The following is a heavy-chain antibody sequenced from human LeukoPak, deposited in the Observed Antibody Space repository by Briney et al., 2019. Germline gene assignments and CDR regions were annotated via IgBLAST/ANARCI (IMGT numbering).Heavy chain of an antibody. J-gene: IGHJ4*02. CDR1: GYTLTELS. V-gene: IGHV1-24*01. CDR2: FDPEDGET. CDR3: ATDQVPIIGTTRDFDY. Sequence: ASVKVSCKVSGYTLTELSMHWVRQAPGKGLEWMGGFDPEDGETIYAQKFQGRVTMTEDTSTDTAYMELSSLRSEDTAVYYCATDQVPIIGTTRDFDYWGQGTLVTVSS. D-gene: IGHD1-7*01.